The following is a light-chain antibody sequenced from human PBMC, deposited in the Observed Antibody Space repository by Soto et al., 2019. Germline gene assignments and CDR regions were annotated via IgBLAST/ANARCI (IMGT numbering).Light chain of an antibody. J-gene: IGKJ3*01. CDR2: RAT. CDR3: QRRHYLLT. V-gene: IGKV3-15*01. Sequence: EIVMTQSPSTLSVSPGERVNLSCSASHSISSWSSWYQQKPHQSPRLMLYRATTRAGVTPGRFSSSGCGAEFTLIITSLQYEDLALYCYQRRHYLLTFGQGTKVEIK. CDR1: HSISSW.